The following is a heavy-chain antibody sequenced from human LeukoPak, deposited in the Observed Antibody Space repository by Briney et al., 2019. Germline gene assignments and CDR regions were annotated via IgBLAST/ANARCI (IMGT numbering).Heavy chain of an antibody. J-gene: IGHJ4*02. D-gene: IGHD6-19*01. CDR1: GYTFTGYY. CDR2: INPSGGST. Sequence: ASVKVSCKASGYTFTGYYMHWVRQAPGQGLEWMGIINPSGGSTSYAQKFQGRVTMTRDTSTSTVYMELSSLRSEDTAVYYCAAIAVADPIDYWGQGTLVTVSS. V-gene: IGHV1-46*01. CDR3: AAIAVADPIDY.